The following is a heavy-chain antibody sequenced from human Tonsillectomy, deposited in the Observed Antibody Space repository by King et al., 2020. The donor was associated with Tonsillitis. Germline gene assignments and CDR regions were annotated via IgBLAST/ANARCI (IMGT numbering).Heavy chain of an antibody. J-gene: IGHJ6*02. V-gene: IGHV4-34*01. CDR2: INHSGST. CDR3: ARAHSPVVTAIEAGLPGGDYYYYGMDV. Sequence: VQLQQWGAGLLKPSETLSLTCAVYGGSFSGYYWSWIRQPPGKGLEWIGEINHSGSTNYNPSLKSRVTVSVDTSKNQFSLKLSSVTAADTAVYYCARAHSPVVTAIEAGLPGGDYYYYGMDVWGQGTTVTVSS. CDR1: GGSFSGYY. D-gene: IGHD2-21*02.